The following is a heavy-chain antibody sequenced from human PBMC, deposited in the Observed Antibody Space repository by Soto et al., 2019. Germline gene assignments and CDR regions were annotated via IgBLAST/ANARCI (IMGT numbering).Heavy chain of an antibody. Sequence: TLSLTCAISGDSVSSNSAAWNWIRQSPSRGLEWLGRTYYRSKWYNDYAVSVKSRITINPDTSKNQFSLQLNSVTPEDTAVYYCARDSITIFGVVIIGYGMDVWGQGTTVTVSS. J-gene: IGHJ6*02. D-gene: IGHD3-3*01. V-gene: IGHV6-1*01. CDR3: ARDSITIFGVVIIGYGMDV. CDR2: TYYRSKWYN. CDR1: GDSVSSNSAA.